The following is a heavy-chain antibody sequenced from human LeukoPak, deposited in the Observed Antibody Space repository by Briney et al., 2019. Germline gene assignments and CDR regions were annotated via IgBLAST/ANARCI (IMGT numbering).Heavy chain of an antibody. D-gene: IGHD1-1*01. CDR2: ISSSSSYT. V-gene: IGHV3-11*06. J-gene: IGHJ4*02. CDR1: GFTFSDYY. CDR3: ARGTGTTAYFDY. Sequence: EGSLRLSCAASGFTFSDYYMSWIRQAPGKGLEWVSYISSSSSYTKYADSVKGRFTISRDNAKNSLYLQVNSLRAEDTAVYYCARGTGTTAYFDYWGQGTLVTVSS.